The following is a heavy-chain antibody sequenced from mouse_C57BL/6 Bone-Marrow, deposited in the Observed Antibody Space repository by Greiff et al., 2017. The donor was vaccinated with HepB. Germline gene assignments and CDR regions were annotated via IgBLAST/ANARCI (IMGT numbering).Heavy chain of an antibody. V-gene: IGHV10-1*01. J-gene: IGHJ4*01. CDR1: GFSFNTYA. CDR2: IRSKSNNYAT. Sequence: EVKLMESGGGLVQPKGSLKLSCAASGFSFNTYAMNWVRQAPGKGLEWVARIRSKSNNYATYYADSVKDRFTISRDNSESMLYLQMNNLKTEDTAMYYCVSTERYAMDYWGQGTSVTVSS. CDR3: VSTERYAMDY. D-gene: IGHD1-1*01.